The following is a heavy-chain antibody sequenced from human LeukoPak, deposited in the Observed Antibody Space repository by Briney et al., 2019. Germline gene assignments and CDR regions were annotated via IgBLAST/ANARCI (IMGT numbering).Heavy chain of an antibody. D-gene: IGHD6-25*01. J-gene: IGHJ4*02. CDR2: IIPIFGTA. CDR1: GGTFSSYA. V-gene: IGHV1-69*05. Sequence: ASVKVSCKASGGTFSSYAISWVRQAPGQGLEWMGGIIPIFGTANYAQKFQGRVTITTDESTSTAYMELSSLRSEDTAVYYCARAADSSVTIDYWGQGTLVTVSS. CDR3: ARAADSSVTIDY.